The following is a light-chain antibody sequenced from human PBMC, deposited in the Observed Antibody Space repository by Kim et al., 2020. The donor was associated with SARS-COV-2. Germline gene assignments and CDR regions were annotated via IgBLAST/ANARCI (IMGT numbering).Light chain of an antibody. CDR2: DVA. CDR1: NNDVGAHRY. V-gene: IGLV2-14*04. Sequence: GQSITNSCTGTNNDVGAHRYVAWYQQHTGKVPKLMIYDVAKRPSGVSDRFSGSKSGNTASLTISGLQADDEADYYCSSYTTIRTWVFGGGTQLTVL. J-gene: IGLJ3*02. CDR3: SSYTTIRTWV.